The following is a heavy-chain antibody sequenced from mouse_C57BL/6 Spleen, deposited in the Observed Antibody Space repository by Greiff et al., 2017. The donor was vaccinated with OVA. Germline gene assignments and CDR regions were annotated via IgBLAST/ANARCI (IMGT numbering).Heavy chain of an antibody. D-gene: IGHD2-4*01. Sequence: QVHVKQPGAELVKPGASVKMSCKASGYTFTSYWITWVKQRPGQGLEWIGDIYPGSGSTNYNEKFKSKATLTVDTSSSTAYMQRSSLTSEDSAVYYCARDYYDYDGFAYWGQGTLVTVSA. J-gene: IGHJ3*01. CDR3: ARDYYDYDGFAY. V-gene: IGHV1-55*01. CDR1: GYTFTSYW. CDR2: IYPGSGST.